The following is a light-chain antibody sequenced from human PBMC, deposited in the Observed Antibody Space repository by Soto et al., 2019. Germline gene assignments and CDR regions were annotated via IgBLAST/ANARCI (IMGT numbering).Light chain of an antibody. Sequence: DIQMTQSPSSVSAFVGDRVAITCRASHDIARWLAWYQLQPGKAPKLLIYAPSNLQSGIPTRFSGSGSGTDFTLTITNLQPEDSAVYYCQQVKGFPLTFSRGTKVEIK. V-gene: IGKV1-12*01. CDR2: APS. CDR3: QQVKGFPLT. J-gene: IGKJ4*01. CDR1: HDIARW.